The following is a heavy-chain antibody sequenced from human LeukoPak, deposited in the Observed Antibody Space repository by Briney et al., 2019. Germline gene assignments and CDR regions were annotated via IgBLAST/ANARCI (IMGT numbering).Heavy chain of an antibody. CDR3: AKDDAWLRFGE. CDR1: GFTFSSHG. J-gene: IGHJ4*02. V-gene: IGHV3-23*01. D-gene: IGHD3-10*01. CDR2: ISPRGDIT. Sequence: QPGGSLRLSCAASGFTFSSHGMDWVRQAPGKGLEWVSGISPRGDITYYADSVKGRFTISRDNSKNTLFLEVISLTAEDTAVYYCAKDDAWLRFGEWSQGTLVAVSS.